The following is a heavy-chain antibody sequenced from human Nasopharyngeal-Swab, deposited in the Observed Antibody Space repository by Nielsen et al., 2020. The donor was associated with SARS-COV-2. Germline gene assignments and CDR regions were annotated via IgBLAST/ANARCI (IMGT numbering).Heavy chain of an antibody. V-gene: IGHV4-4*08. CDR2: IYTSGNT. Sequence: WILQPPGKGLEWIGCIYTSGNTNYNPSLKSRVTISRDTSKNQFSLKLNSVTAADTAMYYCARAPPESYYDSSGYPPGGVFDIWGQGTMVTVSS. J-gene: IGHJ3*02. D-gene: IGHD3-22*01. CDR3: ARAPPESYYDSSGYPPGGVFDI.